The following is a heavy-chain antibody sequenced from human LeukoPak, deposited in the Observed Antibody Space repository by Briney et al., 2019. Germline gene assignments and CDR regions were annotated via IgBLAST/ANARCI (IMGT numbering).Heavy chain of an antibody. V-gene: IGHV1-46*03. CDR2: INPSGGST. Sequence: ASVKVSCKASGYTFTNYYMHWVRQAPGQGLEWMGIINPSGGSTSYAQKFQGRVTMTRDTSTSTVYMELSSLRSEDTAVYYCARVDGYYDSSPHEDYWGQGTLVTVSS. D-gene: IGHD3-22*01. CDR3: ARVDGYYDSSPHEDY. CDR1: GYTFTNYY. J-gene: IGHJ4*02.